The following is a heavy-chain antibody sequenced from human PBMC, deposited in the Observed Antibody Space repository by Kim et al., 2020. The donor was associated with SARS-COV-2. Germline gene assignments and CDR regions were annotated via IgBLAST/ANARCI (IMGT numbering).Heavy chain of an antibody. CDR2: IYHSGST. Sequence: SETLSLTCTVSGYSISSGYYWGWIRQPPGKGLEWIGSIYHSGSTYYNPSLKSRVTISVDTSKNQFSLKLSSVTAADTAVYYCARVKRTGAKYNCFDPWG. V-gene: IGHV4-38-2*02. J-gene: IGHJ5*02. CDR3: ARVKRTGAKYNCFDP. CDR1: GYSISSGYY. D-gene: IGHD1-26*01.